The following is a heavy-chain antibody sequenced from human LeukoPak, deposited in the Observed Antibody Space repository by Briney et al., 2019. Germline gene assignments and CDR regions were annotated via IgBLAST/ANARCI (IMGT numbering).Heavy chain of an antibody. V-gene: IGHV3-23*01. CDR3: AKDVRGYNRPFDY. CDR2: ISGSGSNT. D-gene: IGHD3-10*02. Sequence: PGGSLRLSCSASGFSFSTCAMNLVRQAPGKGLEWVSAISGSGSNTYYADSVKGRFTISRDNSKNTLYLQMNSLGAEDTALYYCAKDVRGYNRPFDYWGQGTLVTVSS. J-gene: IGHJ4*02. CDR1: GFSFSTCA.